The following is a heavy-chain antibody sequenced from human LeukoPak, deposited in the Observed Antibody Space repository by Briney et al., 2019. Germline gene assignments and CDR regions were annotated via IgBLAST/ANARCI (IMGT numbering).Heavy chain of an antibody. CDR3: ATLLKYYYDSSATTPFDY. D-gene: IGHD3-22*01. CDR2: IIPIFGTA. Sequence: SVKVSCKVSGYTLTELSMHWVRQAPGQGLEWMGGIIPIFGTANYAQKFQSRVTITADESTSTAYMELSSLRSEDTAVYYCATLLKYYYDSSATTPFDYWGQGTLVTVSS. J-gene: IGHJ4*02. V-gene: IGHV1-69*13. CDR1: GYTLTELS.